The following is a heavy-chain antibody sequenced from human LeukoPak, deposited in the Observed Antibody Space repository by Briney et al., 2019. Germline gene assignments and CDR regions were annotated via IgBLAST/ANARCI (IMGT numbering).Heavy chain of an antibody. J-gene: IGHJ4*02. Sequence: GGSLRLSCAASGFTFSSYAMSWVRQAPGKGLEWVSAISGSGGSTYYADSVKGRFTISRDNSKNTLYLQMNSLRAEDTAVYYCAKDLGRYSYGYPNYWGQGTLVTVSS. CDR1: GFTFSSYA. CDR3: AKDLGRYSYGYPNY. V-gene: IGHV3-23*01. D-gene: IGHD5-18*01. CDR2: ISGSGGST.